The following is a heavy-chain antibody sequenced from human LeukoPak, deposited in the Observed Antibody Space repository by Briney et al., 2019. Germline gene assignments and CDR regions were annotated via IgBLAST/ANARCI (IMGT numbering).Heavy chain of an antibody. CDR2: IYPGDSDT. D-gene: IGHD3-10*01. CDR3: ARGGYGSGSYYWGNWWFDP. Sequence: GEPLKISCEGSGYSFTSYWIGWVRQMPGKGLEWMGIIYPGDSDTRYSPSFQGQVTISADKSISTAYLQWSSLKASDTAMYYCARGGYGSGSYYWGNWWFDPWGQGTLVTVSS. CDR1: GYSFTSYW. V-gene: IGHV5-51*01. J-gene: IGHJ5*02.